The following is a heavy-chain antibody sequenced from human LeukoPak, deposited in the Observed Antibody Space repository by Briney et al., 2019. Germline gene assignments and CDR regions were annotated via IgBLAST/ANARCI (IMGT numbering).Heavy chain of an antibody. CDR1: GFTFSSYE. CDR2: ISSSGSTI. CDR3: ARWDSSSSRGFGY. Sequence: GGSLRLSCAASGFTFSSYEMNWVRQAPGKGLEWVSYISSSGSTIYYADSVKGRFTISRDNAKNSLYLQMNSLRAEDTAVYYCARWDSSSSRGFGYWGQGTLVTVSS. D-gene: IGHD6-6*01. V-gene: IGHV3-48*03. J-gene: IGHJ4*02.